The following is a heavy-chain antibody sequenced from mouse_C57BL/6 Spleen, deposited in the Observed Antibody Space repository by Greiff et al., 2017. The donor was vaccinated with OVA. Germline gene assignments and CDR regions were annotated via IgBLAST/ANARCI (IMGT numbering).Heavy chain of an antibody. CDR2: ISYDGSN. CDR1: GYSITSGYY. D-gene: IGHD1-1*01. V-gene: IGHV3-6*01. CDR3: AIITTVVAPFDY. Sequence: ESGPGLVKPSQSLSLTCSVTGYSITSGYYWNWIRQFPGNKLEWMGYISYDGSNNYNPSLKNRISITRDTSKNQFFLKLNSVTTEDTATYYCAIITTVVAPFDYWGQGTTLTVSS. J-gene: IGHJ2*01.